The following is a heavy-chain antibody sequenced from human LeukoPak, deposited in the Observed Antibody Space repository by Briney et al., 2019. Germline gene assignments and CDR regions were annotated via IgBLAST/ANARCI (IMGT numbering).Heavy chain of an antibody. V-gene: IGHV3-21*01. D-gene: IGHD3-10*02. CDR3: ARDYVTMAPDY. J-gene: IGHJ4*02. Sequence: TGGSLRLSCAASGFTFNTYGMNWVRQAPGKGLEWLSYIGPGPSHTYYADSERGRFVISRDDAKSSLYLQMSSLRAEDTAVYYCARDYVTMAPDYGGLGTLVTVSS. CDR2: IGPGPSHT. CDR1: GFTFNTYG.